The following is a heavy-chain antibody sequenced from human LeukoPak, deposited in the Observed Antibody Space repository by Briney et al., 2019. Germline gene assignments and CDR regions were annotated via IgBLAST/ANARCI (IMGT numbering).Heavy chain of an antibody. J-gene: IGHJ4*02. CDR3: AKDHYGDYVSYFDY. V-gene: IGHV3-23*01. CDR1: AFTLSSYA. D-gene: IGHD4-17*01. Sequence: GGSLRLSCAAYAFTLSSYAMSWVRQPQGKGLEWVSAISGSGGSTYYADSVKGRLTISRDNSKNTLYLQMNSLRAEDTAVYYCAKDHYGDYVSYFDYWGQGTLVTVSS. CDR2: ISGSGGST.